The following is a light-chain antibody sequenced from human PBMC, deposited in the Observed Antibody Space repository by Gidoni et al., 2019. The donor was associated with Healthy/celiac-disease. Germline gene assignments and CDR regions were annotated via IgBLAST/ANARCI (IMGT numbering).Light chain of an antibody. Sequence: DTHMTQSPSSLSASVGDRVTITCRASQSISSYLNWYQQKPGKAPKLLIYAASSLQSGVPSRFSGSGSCTDFTLTISSLQPEDFATYYCQQSYSTPSFGQGTRLEIK. CDR3: QQSYSTPS. CDR2: AAS. CDR1: QSISSY. V-gene: IGKV1-39*01. J-gene: IGKJ5*01.